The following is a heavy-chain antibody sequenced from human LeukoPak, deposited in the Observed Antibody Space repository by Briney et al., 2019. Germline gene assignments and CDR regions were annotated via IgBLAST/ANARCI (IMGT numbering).Heavy chain of an antibody. J-gene: IGHJ5*02. CDR3: ARAQVGAPTDL. CDR1: GFPFSSYA. D-gene: IGHD1-26*01. V-gene: IGHV3-74*01. Sequence: GGSLRLSCAASGFPFSSYAMYWVRQAPGKGLVWVARIHGDGDNISYADSVRGRFTISRDNAKDTLYLHMNSLRPEDAAVYYCARAQVGAPTDLWGQGTLVTVSS. CDR2: IHGDGDNI.